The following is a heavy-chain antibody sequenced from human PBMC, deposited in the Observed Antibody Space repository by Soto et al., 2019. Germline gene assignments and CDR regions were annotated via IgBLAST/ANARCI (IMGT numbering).Heavy chain of an antibody. Sequence: QITLKESGPTLVKPTQTLTLTCTFSGFSLSTSGVGVGWIRQPPGKALEWLVFVYWDGDKRYSPSLRSRLTITKDPSKNQVVLTMTNVDPVDTATYFCAHRRIGVSQWNYGDFDYWGQGTLVTVSS. J-gene: IGHJ4*02. CDR2: VYWDGDK. V-gene: IGHV2-5*02. CDR3: AHRRIGVSQWNYGDFDY. D-gene: IGHD6-19*01. CDR1: GFSLSTSGVG.